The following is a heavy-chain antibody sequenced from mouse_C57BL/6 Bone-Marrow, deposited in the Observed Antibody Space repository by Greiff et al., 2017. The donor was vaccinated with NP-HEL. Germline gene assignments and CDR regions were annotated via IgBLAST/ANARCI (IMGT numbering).Heavy chain of an antibody. J-gene: IGHJ2*01. D-gene: IGHD2-3*01. CDR3: ARDGYYVFSLYFDY. CDR1: GYTFTDYY. CDR2: INPYNGGT. Sequence: VHVKQSGPVLVKPGASVKMSCKASGYTFTDYYMNWVKQSHGKSLEWIGVINPYNGGTSYNQKFKGKATLTVDTSSSTAYMELNSLTSEDSAVYYCARDGYYVFSLYFDYWGQGTTLTVSS. V-gene: IGHV1-19*01.